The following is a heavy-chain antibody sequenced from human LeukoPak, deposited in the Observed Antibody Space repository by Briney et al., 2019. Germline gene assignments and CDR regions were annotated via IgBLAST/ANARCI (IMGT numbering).Heavy chain of an antibody. CDR2: INPNSGGT. D-gene: IGHD4-17*01. CDR1: GYNFSDYY. J-gene: IGHJ4*02. Sequence: GASVKVSCKASGYNFSDYYMHWVRQAPGQGLEWMGWINPNSGGTNYAQKFQGRVTMTRDTSISTAYMELSRLRSDDTAVYYCARPTLYGDDFDYWGQGTLVTVSS. CDR3: ARPTLYGDDFDY. V-gene: IGHV1-2*02.